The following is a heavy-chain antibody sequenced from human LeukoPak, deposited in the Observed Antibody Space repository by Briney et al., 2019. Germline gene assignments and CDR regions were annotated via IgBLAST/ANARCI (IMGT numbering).Heavy chain of an antibody. CDR1: GFTFSSYA. J-gene: IGHJ6*02. V-gene: IGHV3-30-3*01. Sequence: PGGSLRLSCAASGFTFSSYAMHWVRQAPGKGLEWVAVISYDGSNKYYADSVKGRFTISRDNSKNTLYLQMNSLRAEDTAVYYCAKDLEKVVAATGDYYYGMDVWGQGTTVTVSS. CDR3: AKDLEKVVAATGDYYYGMDV. CDR2: ISYDGSNK. D-gene: IGHD2-15*01.